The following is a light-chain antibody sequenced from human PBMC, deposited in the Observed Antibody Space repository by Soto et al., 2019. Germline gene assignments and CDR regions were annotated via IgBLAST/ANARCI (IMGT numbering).Light chain of an antibody. Sequence: EIVLTQSPATLSLSPGERATLSCRASQSVSSYLAWYQQKPGQAPRLLLYDASNRATGIPARFSGSGSGTDFTLTISSLEPEDFAVHYGQQRSNWPPTFGGGTKVEIK. CDR2: DAS. J-gene: IGKJ4*01. CDR1: QSVSSY. V-gene: IGKV3-11*01. CDR3: QQRSNWPPT.